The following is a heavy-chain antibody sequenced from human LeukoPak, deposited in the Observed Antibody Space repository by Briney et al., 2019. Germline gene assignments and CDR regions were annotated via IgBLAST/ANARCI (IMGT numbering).Heavy chain of an antibody. CDR3: ARRLIRYFDWLLPDAFDP. V-gene: IGHV4-34*01. CDR1: GRSFSCYY. Sequence: SETLSLTCPVYGRSFSCYYWSWIRQPPGKGLDLIGEINHSGSTNYNPSLKSRVTISVDTSKNQFSLKLSSVTAADMAVYYCARRLIRYFDWLLPDAFDPWGQGTLVTVSS. CDR2: INHSGST. D-gene: IGHD3-9*01. J-gene: IGHJ5*02.